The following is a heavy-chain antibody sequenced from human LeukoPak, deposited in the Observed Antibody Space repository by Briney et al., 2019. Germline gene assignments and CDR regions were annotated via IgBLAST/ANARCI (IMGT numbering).Heavy chain of an antibody. CDR1: GGTFSSYA. CDR2: IIPIFGTA. V-gene: IGHV1-69*13. D-gene: IGHD3-10*01. Sequence: SVKVSCKASGGTFSSYAISWVRQAPGQGLEWMGGIIPIFGTANYAQKFQGRVTITADESTSTAYMELSSLRSEDTAVYYCARGPVNYYGSGSYYIPNYYYYYYMDVWGKGTTVTISS. CDR3: ARGPVNYYGSGSYYIPNYYYYYYMDV. J-gene: IGHJ6*03.